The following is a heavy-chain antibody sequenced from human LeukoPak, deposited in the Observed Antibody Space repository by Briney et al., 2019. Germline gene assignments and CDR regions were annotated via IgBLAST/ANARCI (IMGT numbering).Heavy chain of an antibody. D-gene: IGHD7-27*01. Sequence: GGSLRLSCAASGFTFTTHAMHWVRQAPGMGLEWVAFIWFDGSNKYYADFVKGRFTISKDNSENTLYLQMNSLRADDTAVYYCASDPPNSGYALDVWGQGTMVTVSS. CDR3: ASDPPNSGYALDV. J-gene: IGHJ3*01. CDR2: IWFDGSNK. CDR1: GFTFTTHA. V-gene: IGHV3-33*01.